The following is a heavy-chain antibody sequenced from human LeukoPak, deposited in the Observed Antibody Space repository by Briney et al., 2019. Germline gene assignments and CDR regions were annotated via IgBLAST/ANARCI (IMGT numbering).Heavy chain of an antibody. CDR2: MNPNSGNT. CDR1: GYTFTSYD. J-gene: IGHJ6*03. Sequence: GASVKVSCKASGYTFTSYDIDWVRQATGQGLEWMGWMNPNSGNTGYAQKFQGRVTITRNTSISTAYMELSSLRSEDTAVYYCARGIGYGDYVRYYYYMDVWGKGTTVTVSS. D-gene: IGHD4-17*01. V-gene: IGHV1-8*03. CDR3: ARGIGYGDYVRYYYYMDV.